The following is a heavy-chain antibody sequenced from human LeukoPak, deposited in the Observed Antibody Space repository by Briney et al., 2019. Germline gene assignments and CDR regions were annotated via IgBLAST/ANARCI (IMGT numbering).Heavy chain of an antibody. V-gene: IGHV3-7*01. D-gene: IGHD3-16*01. CDR3: ARYFYDSYTSSFRFDS. CDR1: GFTFSSYG. CDR2: MNHDGSEK. J-gene: IGHJ5*01. Sequence: GGSLRLSCAASGFTFSSYGMHWVRQAPGKGLEWVANMNHDGSEKYCIDSVKGRFTISRDNAKNSLYLQMNSLRVEDTAIYYCARYFYDSYTSSFRFDSWGQGTLVTVSS.